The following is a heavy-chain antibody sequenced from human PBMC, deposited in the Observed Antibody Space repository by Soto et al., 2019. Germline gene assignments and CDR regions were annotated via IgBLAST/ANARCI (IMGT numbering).Heavy chain of an antibody. D-gene: IGHD1-20*01. CDR3: ASPPYNWNPRGGYYFYDMDV. CDR2: VSGSGGST. J-gene: IGHJ6*02. Sequence: EVQLLESGGGLVQPGGSLRLSCAASGFTFSSHAMRWVRQAPGKGLEWVSDVSGSGGSTYYADSVKGRFTISRDNSKKTLYLQMNSLRAEATAVYYCASPPYNWNPRGGYYFYDMDVWGQGTTVTVSS. CDR1: GFTFSSHA. V-gene: IGHV3-23*01.